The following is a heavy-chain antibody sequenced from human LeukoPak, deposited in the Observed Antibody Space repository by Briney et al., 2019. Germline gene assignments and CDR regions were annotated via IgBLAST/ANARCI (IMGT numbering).Heavy chain of an antibody. D-gene: IGHD3-22*01. Sequence: PSETLSLTCTVSGDFISTYYWSWIRQPPGEGLEWIGYVYYTGSTNYNPSLKGRVTISVDTSKNQFFLKLSSVTAADTAMYYCARASIRYYDSSAYSHWGQGALVTVSS. J-gene: IGHJ4*02. CDR2: VYYTGST. V-gene: IGHV4-59*01. CDR1: GDFISTYY. CDR3: ARASIRYYDSSAYSH.